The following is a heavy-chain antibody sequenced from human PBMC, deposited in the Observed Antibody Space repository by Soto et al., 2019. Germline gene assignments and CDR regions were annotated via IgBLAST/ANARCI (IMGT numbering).Heavy chain of an antibody. J-gene: IGHJ4*02. CDR3: ASGWSETGFDY. D-gene: IGHD3-3*01. CDR1: GYTFTSYY. Sequence: ASVKVSCKASGYTFTSYYMHWVRQAPGQGLEWMGIINPSGGSTSYAQKYQGRVTMTRDTSTSTVYMELSSLRSEDTAVYYCASGWSETGFDYWGQGTLVTVSS. V-gene: IGHV1-46*01. CDR2: INPSGGST.